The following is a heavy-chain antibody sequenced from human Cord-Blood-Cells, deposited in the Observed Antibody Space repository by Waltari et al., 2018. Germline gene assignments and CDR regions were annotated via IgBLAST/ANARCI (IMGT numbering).Heavy chain of an antibody. Sequence: HWVRQAPGQGLEWMGWINPNSGGTNYAQKFQGWVTMTRDTSISTAYMELSRLRSDDTAVYYCARVTRATGYYYFDYWGQGTLVTVSS. CDR3: ARVTRATGYYYFDY. D-gene: IGHD3-9*01. J-gene: IGHJ4*02. CDR2: INPNSGGT. V-gene: IGHV1-2*04.